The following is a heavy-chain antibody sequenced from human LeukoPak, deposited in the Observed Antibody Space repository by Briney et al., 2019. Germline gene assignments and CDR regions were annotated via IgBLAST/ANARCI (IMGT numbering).Heavy chain of an antibody. CDR1: GFTFSSYA. Sequence: GGSLRLSCAASGFTFSSYAMSWVRQAPGKGLEWVSVIYSGGTTFYADSVKGRFTISRDNSKNTLYLQMNSLRAEDTAVYYCARASAMVRGVIITYYFDYWGQGTLVTVSS. CDR3: ARASAMVRGVIITYYFDY. V-gene: IGHV3-66*01. CDR2: IYSGGTT. D-gene: IGHD3-10*01. J-gene: IGHJ4*02.